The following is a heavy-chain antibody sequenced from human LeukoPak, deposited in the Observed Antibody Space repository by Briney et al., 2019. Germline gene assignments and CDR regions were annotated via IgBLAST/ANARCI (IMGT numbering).Heavy chain of an antibody. CDR2: ITGSGGHT. CDR1: GFTFNNYA. V-gene: IGHV3-23*01. CDR3: TKDLTDFHYYYTDV. Sequence: GVSLGLSCEASGFTFNNYALAWVRQSPGKGLEWVSGITGSGGHTYYAHSVKGRFTISRDNSKNTLYLQMYSLRAEDTAVYYCTKDLTDFHYYYTDVWGKGTTVIVSS. D-gene: IGHD2-21*02. J-gene: IGHJ6*03.